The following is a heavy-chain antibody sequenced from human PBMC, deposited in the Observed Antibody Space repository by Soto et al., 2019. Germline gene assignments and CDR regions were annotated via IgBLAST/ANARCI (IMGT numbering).Heavy chain of an antibody. D-gene: IGHD2-21*02. CDR3: VKFCGGDCYNY. Sequence: QVQLVESGGGVGQPVRSLRLSCAASGFDFSNHAMHWVRQPPGKAPEWLATISFDGGDEFYADSVKGRFTISRDNSKSTLSLHMNSLRAEDTAVYYCVKFCGGDCYNYWGQGTLVTVSS. J-gene: IGHJ4*02. CDR2: ISFDGGDE. CDR1: GFDFSNHA. V-gene: IGHV3-30-3*02.